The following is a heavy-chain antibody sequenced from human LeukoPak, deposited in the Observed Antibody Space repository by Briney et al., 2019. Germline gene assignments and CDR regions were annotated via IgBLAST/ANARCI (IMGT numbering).Heavy chain of an antibody. Sequence: ASVKVSCKASGDTFTSYDIYWVRQATGQGLECMGWMNPNSGDTGYAQKFQGRVTMTRNTSISTAYMELSRLRSDDTAVYYCARGQYYYGSGSYSPLDYWGQGTLVTVSS. CDR1: GDTFTSYD. V-gene: IGHV1-8*01. CDR2: MNPNSGDT. J-gene: IGHJ4*02. D-gene: IGHD3-10*01. CDR3: ARGQYYYGSGSYSPLDY.